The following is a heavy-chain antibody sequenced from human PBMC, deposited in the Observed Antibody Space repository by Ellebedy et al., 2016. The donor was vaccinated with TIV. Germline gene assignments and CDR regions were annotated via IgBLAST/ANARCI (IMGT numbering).Heavy chain of an antibody. CDR1: GFTFSSYA. D-gene: IGHD2-2*01. CDR3: AKGDRGQLLPEPFDY. CDR2: ISGSGGST. J-gene: IGHJ4*02. V-gene: IGHV3-23*01. Sequence: GESLKISXAASGFTFSSYAMSWVRQAPGKGLEWVSAISGSGGSTYYADSVKGRFTISRDNSKNTLYLQMNSLRAEDTALYYCAKGDRGQLLPEPFDYWGQGTLVTVSS.